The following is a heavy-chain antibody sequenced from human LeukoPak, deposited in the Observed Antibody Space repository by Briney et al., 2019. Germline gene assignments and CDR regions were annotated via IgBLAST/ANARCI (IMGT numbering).Heavy chain of an antibody. CDR1: GYTFTSYG. CDR3: ARGHYYDSSGYYHDAFDI. CDR2: ISGYNGNT. J-gene: IGHJ3*02. V-gene: IGHV1-18*01. D-gene: IGHD3-22*01. Sequence: GASVKVSCKASGYTFTSYGISWVRQAPGKGLEWMGWISGYNGNTNYAQKLQGRVTMTTDTSTSTVYMELRSLRSEDTAVYYCARGHYYDSSGYYHDAFDIWGQGTMVTVSS.